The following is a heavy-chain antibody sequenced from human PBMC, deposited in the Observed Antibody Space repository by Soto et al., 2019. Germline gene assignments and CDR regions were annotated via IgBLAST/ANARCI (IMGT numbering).Heavy chain of an antibody. J-gene: IGHJ4*02. CDR1: GFIFSSYG. V-gene: IGHV3-33*01. CDR3: LRGANGQQLVYFVY. D-gene: IGHD6-13*01. CDR2: IWYDGSNK. Sequence: PGGSERLSCASSGFIFSSYGRHWTSKAPGKGLEWVAVIWYDGSNKYDAESVKGRFTISRANSKNTLYLQLHSLRAEDTAVYECLRGANGQQLVYFVYRGQGNLVTVSS.